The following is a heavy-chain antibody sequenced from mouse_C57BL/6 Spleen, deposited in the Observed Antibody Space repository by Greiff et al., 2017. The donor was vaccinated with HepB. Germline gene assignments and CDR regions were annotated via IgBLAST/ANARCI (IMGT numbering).Heavy chain of an antibody. CDR1: GYTFTSYW. J-gene: IGHJ4*01. D-gene: IGHD2-4*01. Sequence: QVQLQQPGAELVKPGASVKLSCKASGYTFTSYWMHWVKQRPGQGLEWIGMIHPNSGSTNYNEKFKSKATLTVDKSSSTAYMQLSSLTSEDSAVYYCAREGDYDEMDYWGQGTSVTVSS. CDR3: AREGDYDEMDY. V-gene: IGHV1-64*01. CDR2: IHPNSGST.